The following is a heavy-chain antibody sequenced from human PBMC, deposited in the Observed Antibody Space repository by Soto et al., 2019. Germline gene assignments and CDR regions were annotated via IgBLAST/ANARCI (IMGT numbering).Heavy chain of an antibody. Sequence: GESLKISCKGSGYSFTSYWIGWVRQMPGKGLEWMGIIYPGDSDTRYSPSFQGQVTISADKSISTAYLQWSSLKASDTAMYCWARRVVGATRAFDIWGQGTMVTVSS. CDR1: GYSFTSYW. CDR3: ARRVVGATRAFDI. V-gene: IGHV5-51*01. CDR2: IYPGDSDT. D-gene: IGHD1-26*01. J-gene: IGHJ3*02.